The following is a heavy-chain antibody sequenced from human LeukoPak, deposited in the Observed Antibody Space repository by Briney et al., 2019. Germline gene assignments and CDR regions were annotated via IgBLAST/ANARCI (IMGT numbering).Heavy chain of an antibody. V-gene: IGHV4-34*01. CDR1: GGSFSGYY. J-gene: IGHJ4*02. D-gene: IGHD3-10*01. Sequence: PSETLSLTCAVYGGSFSGYYWSWIRQPPGKGLEWIGEINHSGSTNYNPSLKSRVTISVDTSKNQFSLKLSSVTAADTAVYYCTRASRAGVGYWGQGTLVTVSS. CDR2: INHSGST. CDR3: TRASRAGVGY.